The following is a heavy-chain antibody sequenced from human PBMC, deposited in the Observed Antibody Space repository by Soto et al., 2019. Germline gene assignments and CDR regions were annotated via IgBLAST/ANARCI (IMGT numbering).Heavy chain of an antibody. Sequence: GGSLRLSCVGCRLSFSTYDMHWAGQNVCRGLESVSSIGTDDDTYYLDSVRGRFTSSREDAKNSLYLQMDSLRAGDTALYYCARAYYDNSGYPLGGMDVWGQGTMVTVSS. CDR2: IGTDDDT. D-gene: IGHD3-22*01. CDR1: RLSFSTYD. V-gene: IGHV3-13*01. J-gene: IGHJ6*02. CDR3: ARAYYDNSGYPLGGMDV.